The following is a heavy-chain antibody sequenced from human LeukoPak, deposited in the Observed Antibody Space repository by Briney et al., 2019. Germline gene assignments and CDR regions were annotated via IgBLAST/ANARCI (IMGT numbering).Heavy chain of an antibody. J-gene: IGHJ4*02. CDR1: GFXFSTSW. Sequence: GGSLRLSCVASGFXFSTSWIHWVRQAPGKGLVWVSRINSDGSSTSYADSVKGRFTISRDNAKNTLYLQMNSLRAEDTAVYYCARGGLYSYGPFDYWGQGTLVTVSS. V-gene: IGHV3-74*01. D-gene: IGHD5-18*01. CDR2: INSDGSST. CDR3: ARGGLYSYGPFDY.